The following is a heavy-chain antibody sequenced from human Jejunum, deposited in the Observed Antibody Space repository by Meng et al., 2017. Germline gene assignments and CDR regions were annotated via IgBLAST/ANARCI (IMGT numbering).Heavy chain of an antibody. CDR2: ISHSGDT. V-gene: IGHV4-34*01. Sequence: QVQLQRWGAGLLKPSATLSLTCVVSGGSFSSYYWSWIRQPPGKGLEWIGEISHSGDTKYNPSLMSRVTISADTSKNQFSLKLTSVTAADTAVYYCAKNNWFDPWGQGTLVTVSS. CDR1: GGSFSSYY. J-gene: IGHJ5*02. CDR3: AKNNWFDP.